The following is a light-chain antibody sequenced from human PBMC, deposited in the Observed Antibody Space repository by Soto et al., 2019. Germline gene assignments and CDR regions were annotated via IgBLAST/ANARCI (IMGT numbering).Light chain of an antibody. CDR3: MQALQSPRT. J-gene: IGKJ4*01. CDR2: FGS. V-gene: IGKV2-28*01. Sequence: DIVLTQSPLSLPVTPGEPASISCRSSQSLLHSNGYNSLDGYLQKPGQSPQVLIYFGSNRASGVPDRFSGSGSGTDFTLKLSRVEAEDVGVYYCMQALQSPRTFGGGTKVEIK. CDR1: QSLLHSNGYNS.